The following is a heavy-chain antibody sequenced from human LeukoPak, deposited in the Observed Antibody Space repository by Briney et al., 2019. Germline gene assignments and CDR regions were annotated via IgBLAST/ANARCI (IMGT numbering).Heavy chain of an antibody. V-gene: IGHV4-38-2*02. CDR2: IYHSGST. Sequence: KPSETLSLTCTVSGYSISSGYYWGWIRQPPGKGLQWIGSIYHSGSTYYNPSLKSRVTISIDTSKNQFSLKLTSVTAADTAVYHCARNYGYYYYTDVWGKGTTVTVSS. CDR1: GYSISSGYY. J-gene: IGHJ6*03. CDR3: ARNYGYYYYTDV.